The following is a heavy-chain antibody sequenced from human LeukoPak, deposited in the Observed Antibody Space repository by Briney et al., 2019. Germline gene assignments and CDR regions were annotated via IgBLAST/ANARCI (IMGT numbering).Heavy chain of an antibody. Sequence: GGSLRLSCAASGFTFSSYAMSWVRQAPGKGLEWVSAISGSGGSTYYADSVKGRFTISRDNSKNTVYLQMNSLGGEDTAVYYRAREIFGSGSYPDYWGQGTLVTVSS. CDR2: ISGSGGST. J-gene: IGHJ4*02. CDR3: AREIFGSGSYPDY. V-gene: IGHV3-23*01. CDR1: GFTFSSYA. D-gene: IGHD3-10*01.